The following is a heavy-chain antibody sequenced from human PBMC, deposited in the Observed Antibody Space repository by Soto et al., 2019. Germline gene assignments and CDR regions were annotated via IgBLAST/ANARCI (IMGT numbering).Heavy chain of an antibody. Sequence: EVQLVESGGGLIQPGGSLRLSCAASGFTVSSNYMSWVRQAPGKGLEWVSVIYSGGSTYYADSVKGRFTISRDNSKNTLYLQMNSLRAEDTAVYYCARVRFGELDAFDIWGQGTMVTVSS. CDR2: IYSGGST. CDR1: GFTVSSNY. J-gene: IGHJ3*02. D-gene: IGHD3-10*01. CDR3: ARVRFGELDAFDI. V-gene: IGHV3-53*01.